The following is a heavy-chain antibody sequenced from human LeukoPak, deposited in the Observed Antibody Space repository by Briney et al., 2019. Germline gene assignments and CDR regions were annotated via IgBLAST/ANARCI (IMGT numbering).Heavy chain of an antibody. CDR3: ARAPGIQLWANWCDP. CDR1: GGSISSDF. V-gene: IGHV4-59*01. D-gene: IGHD5-18*01. J-gene: IGHJ5*02. CDR2: IHYSGRP. Sequence: PWETLSLTCTASGGSISSDFWSWIRQSPGKGPEWVGYIHYSGRPTYNPSLKGRVTISVDTSKNQFSLKLSSVPAADTAVYYCARAPGIQLWANWCDPGGQGTLVSVSS.